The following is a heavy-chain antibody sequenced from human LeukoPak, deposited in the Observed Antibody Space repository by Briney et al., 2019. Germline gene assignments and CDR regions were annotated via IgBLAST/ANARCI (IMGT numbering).Heavy chain of an antibody. D-gene: IGHD6-13*01. CDR3: ARGVYIAAAQYGY. CDR1: GGSISRYY. V-gene: IGHV4-59*01. J-gene: IGHJ4*02. CDR2: IYYTGST. Sequence: SETLSLTCTVSGGSISRYYWSWIRQSPGKGLEWIGFIYYTGSTNYNPSLKSRVTISVDTSKNQFSLKLSSVTAADTAVYYCARGVYIAAAQYGYWGQGTLVTVSS.